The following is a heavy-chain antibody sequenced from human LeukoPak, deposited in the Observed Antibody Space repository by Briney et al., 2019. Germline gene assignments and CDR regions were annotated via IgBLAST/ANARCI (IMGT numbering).Heavy chain of an antibody. CDR1: GFTFNDHY. CDR3: AKPRTIAVPGRSGFDY. J-gene: IGHJ4*02. Sequence: GGSLRLSCAASGFTFNDHYMDWVRQAPGKGLEWVSVISDIGASTYYADSVKGRFTISRDNSKNTLYLQMNSLRAEDTAVYYCAKPRTIAVPGRSGFDYWGQGTLVTVSS. V-gene: IGHV3-23*01. D-gene: IGHD6-13*01. CDR2: ISDIGAST.